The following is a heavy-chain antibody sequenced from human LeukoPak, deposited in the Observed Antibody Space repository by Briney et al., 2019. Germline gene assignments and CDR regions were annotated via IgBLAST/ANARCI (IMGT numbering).Heavy chain of an antibody. J-gene: IGHJ4*02. Sequence: ASVKVSCKASGYTFTTFDINWVRQATGQGLEWMGWMNPNSGNTGYAQRFQGRVTMTRDTSKSTAYMELSSLRSDDTAVYYCARGTPYCSSASCYNYWGQGTLLTVSS. CDR2: MNPNSGNT. CDR1: GYTFTTFD. CDR3: ARGTPYCSSASCYNY. D-gene: IGHD2-2*02. V-gene: IGHV1-8*01.